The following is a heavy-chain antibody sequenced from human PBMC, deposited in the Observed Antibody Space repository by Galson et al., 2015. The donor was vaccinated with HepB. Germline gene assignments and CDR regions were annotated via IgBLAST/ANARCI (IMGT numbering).Heavy chain of an antibody. D-gene: IGHD2-2*01. V-gene: IGHV1-69*13. J-gene: IGHJ3*02. Sequence: SVKVSCKASGGTFSSYAISWVRQAPGQGLEWMGGIIPIFGTANYAQKFQGRVTITADGSTSTAYMELSSLRSEDTAVYYCAREIVVVPAASIGAFDIWGQGTMVTVSS. CDR2: IIPIFGTA. CDR1: GGTFSSYA. CDR3: AREIVVVPAASIGAFDI.